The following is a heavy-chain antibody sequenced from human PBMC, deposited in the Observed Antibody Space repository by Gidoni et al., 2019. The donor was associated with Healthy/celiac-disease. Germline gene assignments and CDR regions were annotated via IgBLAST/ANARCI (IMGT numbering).Heavy chain of an antibody. V-gene: IGHV3-49*05. CDR3: TRESVTHYYYYGMDV. CDR1: GFTFGDSA. J-gene: IGHJ6*02. Sequence: EVQLVASGGGLVKPGRSLRITSTASGFTFGDSAMSWFRQAPGKGLEWVVFIRIKAYGGTTEYAASVKGRFTISRDDSKSIAYLQMNSLKTEDTAVYYCTRESVTHYYYYGMDVWGQGTTVTVSS. D-gene: IGHD4-4*01. CDR2: IRIKAYGGTT.